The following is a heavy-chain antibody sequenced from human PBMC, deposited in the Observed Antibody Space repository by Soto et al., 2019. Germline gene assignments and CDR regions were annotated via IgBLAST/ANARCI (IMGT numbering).Heavy chain of an antibody. CDR2: IGYDGNNK. Sequence: QVQLVESGGGWVQPGRSLRLSCEATGFSFTTYGMHWVRQAPGKGLEWVAVIGYDGNNKYYADSVEGRFTISRDNSKNTVYLQMKSLRGDVTAVYYCARGGVTGIVGIFGSPLDIWGQGTVVTVSS. CDR1: GFSFTTYG. V-gene: IGHV3-33*01. CDR3: ARGGVTGIVGIFGSPLDI. D-gene: IGHD1-1*01. J-gene: IGHJ3*02.